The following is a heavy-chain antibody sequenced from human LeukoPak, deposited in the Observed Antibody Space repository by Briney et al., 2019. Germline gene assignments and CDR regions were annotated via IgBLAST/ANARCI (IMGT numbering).Heavy chain of an antibody. Sequence: SGPALVKPTQTLTLTCTFYGLSLSTSGMCVSWIRQPPGKALEWLARIDWDDDKYYSTSLKTRLTISKDTSKNQVVLTMTNMDPVDTATYYCARVQYYYDSSGKKYYFDYWGQGTLVTVSS. V-gene: IGHV2-70*11. CDR1: GLSLSTSGMC. J-gene: IGHJ4*02. D-gene: IGHD3-22*01. CDR2: IDWDDDK. CDR3: ARVQYYYDSSGKKYYFDY.